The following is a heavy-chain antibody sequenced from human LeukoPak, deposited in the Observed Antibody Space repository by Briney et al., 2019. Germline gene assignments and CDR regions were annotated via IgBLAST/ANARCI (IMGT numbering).Heavy chain of an antibody. CDR1: GFTFDDYA. D-gene: IGHD6-6*01. V-gene: IGHV3-9*03. CDR2: ISWDCGSV. CDR3: TKALTDSSSSYFDN. J-gene: IGHJ4*02. Sequence: GRSLRPSCAASGFTFDDYAMHWVRQPPGKGLERISGISWDCGSVGFAVCVQGRFHISRDNAKNSLYLQMNCLRAEDMALYYCTKALTDSSSSYFDNWGQGTLVTVSS.